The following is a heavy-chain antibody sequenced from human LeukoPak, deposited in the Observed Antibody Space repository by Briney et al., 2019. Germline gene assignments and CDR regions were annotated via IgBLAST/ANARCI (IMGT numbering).Heavy chain of an antibody. CDR1: GYTFTGYY. V-gene: IGHV1-2*02. CDR3: ARGPSGPYYYYYMDV. CDR2: INPNNGGT. D-gene: IGHD2-15*01. J-gene: IGHJ6*03. Sequence: ASVKVSCKASGYTFTGYYIHWVRQAPGQGLEWMGWINPNNGGTNYAQKFQGRVTMTRDTSISTAYMELSRLRSDDTAVYYCARGPSGPYYYYYMDVWGKGTTVTVSS.